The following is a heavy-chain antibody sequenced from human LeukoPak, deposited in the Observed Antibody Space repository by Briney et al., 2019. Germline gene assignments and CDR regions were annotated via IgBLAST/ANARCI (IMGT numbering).Heavy chain of an antibody. CDR1: GGSINSTRYY. CDR2: VYYSGDT. Sequence: SETLSLTCTVPGGSINSTRYYWGWIRQPPGKGLEWIGSVYYSGDTHYSPSLRSRVTISVDTSKNQFSLKMNSMTAADTSVYYCATGSMTTRYYYYFYMDVWGKGTTVTVSS. D-gene: IGHD4-11*01. V-gene: IGHV4-39*01. J-gene: IGHJ6*03. CDR3: ATGSMTTRYYYYFYMDV.